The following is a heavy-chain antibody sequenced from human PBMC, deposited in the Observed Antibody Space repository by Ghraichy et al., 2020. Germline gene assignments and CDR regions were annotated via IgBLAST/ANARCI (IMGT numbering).Heavy chain of an antibody. CDR2: IIPLFGTT. D-gene: IGHD1-1*01. CDR3: ARSNWNFHWFDP. V-gene: IGHV1-69*13. J-gene: IGHJ5*02. CDR1: GGTFSDYA. Sequence: SVKVSCKASGGTFSDYAISWSRQAPGQGLEWMGGIIPLFGTTKHAQNFQGRVTITADEYRSTAYMELSSLRSGDTAVYYCARSNWNFHWFDPWGQGTLVTVSS.